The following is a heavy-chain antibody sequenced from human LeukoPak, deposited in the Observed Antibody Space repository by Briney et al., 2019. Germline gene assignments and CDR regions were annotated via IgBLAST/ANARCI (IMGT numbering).Heavy chain of an antibody. Sequence: GSSVKVSCKASGGTFSSYAISWVRQAPGQGLEWMGGIIPIFGTANYAQKFQGRVTITTDESTSTAYMELSSLRSEDTAVYYCARALIGGLRYFDWARLAFDIWGQGTMVTVSS. CDR3: ARALIGGLRYFDWARLAFDI. J-gene: IGHJ3*02. CDR2: IIPIFGTA. V-gene: IGHV1-69*05. CDR1: GGTFSSYA. D-gene: IGHD3-9*01.